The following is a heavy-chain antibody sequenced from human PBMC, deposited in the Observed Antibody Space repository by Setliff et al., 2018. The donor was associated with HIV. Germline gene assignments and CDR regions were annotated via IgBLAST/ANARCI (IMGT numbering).Heavy chain of an antibody. D-gene: IGHD2-15*01. V-gene: IGHV1-8*03. CDR3: ARTRSGGSSVYYYYYMDV. CDR1: GYTFTRYS. CDR2: MNPDSGNT. Sequence: GASVKVSCKASGYTFTRYSMNWVRQATGQGLEWMGWMNPDSGNTGSAQNFQGRLTITWNTSISTAYMELGSLGFDDTAVYFCARTRSGGSSVYYYYYMDVWGQGTAVTVSS. J-gene: IGHJ6*03.